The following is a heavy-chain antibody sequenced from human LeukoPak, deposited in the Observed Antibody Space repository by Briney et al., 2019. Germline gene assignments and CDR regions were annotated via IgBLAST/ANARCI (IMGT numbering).Heavy chain of an antibody. V-gene: IGHV4-4*09. CDR1: GDSINTGY. Sequence: PSETLSLTCTVSGDSINTGYWNWIRQPPGRELEWIGYIYNRGRPNYNPSLKSRVTISMGESKNQLSLKMASVTAADTAVYYCARLIGGVGARRFDFWGQGTLVTVSS. CDR3: ARLIGGVGARRFDF. D-gene: IGHD1-26*01. CDR2: IYNRGRP. J-gene: IGHJ4*02.